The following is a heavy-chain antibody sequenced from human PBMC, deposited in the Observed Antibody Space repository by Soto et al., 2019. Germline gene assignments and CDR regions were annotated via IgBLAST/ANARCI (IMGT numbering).Heavy chain of an antibody. CDR3: AKPNDYSNYNNWFDP. D-gene: IGHD4-4*01. CDR1: GFTFISYG. Sequence: PGGSLRLSCAASGFTFISYGMHFFRHSPVKGLEWVAVISYDGSNKYYADSVKGRFTISRDNSKNTLYLQMNSLRAEDTAVYYCAKPNDYSNYNNWFDPWGQGTLVTVSS. CDR2: ISYDGSNK. V-gene: IGHV3-30*18. J-gene: IGHJ5*02.